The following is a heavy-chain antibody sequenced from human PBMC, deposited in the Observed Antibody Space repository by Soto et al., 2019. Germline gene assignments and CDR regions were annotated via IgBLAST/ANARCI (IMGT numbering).Heavy chain of an antibody. CDR1: GFSLSNSRMG. D-gene: IGHD3-3*01. J-gene: IGHJ4*02. CDR2: IFSNDEK. CDR3: ARGSGPFDY. V-gene: IGHV2-26*01. Sequence: QVTLKESGPVLVKPTETLTLTCTVSGFSLSNSRMGVSWIRQPPGKALEWLAHIFSNDEKSYSTSLKSRLTISKDTAKSQVVLTMTNIDPVDTATYYCARGSGPFDYWGQGTLVNVSS.